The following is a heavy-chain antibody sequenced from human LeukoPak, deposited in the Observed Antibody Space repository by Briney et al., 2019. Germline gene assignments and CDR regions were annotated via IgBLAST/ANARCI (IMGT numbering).Heavy chain of an antibody. Sequence: SVKVSCKASGGTFSSYAISWVRQAPGQGLEWMGGFIPIFGTANYAQKFQGRVTITTDESTSTAYMELSSLRSEDTAVYYCARTTYYYDSSGYYHLSLYYFDYWGQGTLVTVSS. CDR3: ARTTYYYDSSGYYHLSLYYFDY. CDR1: GGTFSSYA. V-gene: IGHV1-69*05. J-gene: IGHJ4*02. CDR2: FIPIFGTA. D-gene: IGHD3-22*01.